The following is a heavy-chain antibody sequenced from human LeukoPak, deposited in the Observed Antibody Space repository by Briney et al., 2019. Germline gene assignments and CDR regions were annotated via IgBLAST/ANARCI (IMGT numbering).Heavy chain of an antibody. CDR2: IKVDGSEK. J-gene: IGHJ1*01. CDR1: GFTFSSYS. CDR3: ARGGLKFHQ. V-gene: IGHV3-7*01. Sequence: GGSLRLSCAASGFTFSSYSMNWVRQAPGKGLEWVANIKVDGSEKYYVDSVKGRFTISRDNAKNSLYLQMNGLRGEDTAVYYCARGGLKFHQWGQGTLVTVSS.